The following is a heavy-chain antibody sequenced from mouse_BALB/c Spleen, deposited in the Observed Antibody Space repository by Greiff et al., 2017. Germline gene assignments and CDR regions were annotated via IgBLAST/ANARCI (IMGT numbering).Heavy chain of an antibody. CDR1: GFNIKDTY. D-gene: IGHD2-4*01. CDR3: LMITTSEAY. V-gene: IGHV14-3*02. CDR2: IDPANGNT. Sequence: VQLQQSGAELVKPGASVKLSCTASGFNIKDTYMHWVKQRPEQGLEWIGRIDPANGNTKYDPKFQGKATITADTSSNTAYLQLSSLTSEDTAVYYSLMITTSEAYWGQGTLVTVSA. J-gene: IGHJ3*01.